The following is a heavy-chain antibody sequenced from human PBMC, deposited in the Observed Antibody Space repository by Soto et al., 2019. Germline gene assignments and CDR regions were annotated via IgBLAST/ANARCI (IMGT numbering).Heavy chain of an antibody. J-gene: IGHJ4*02. CDR3: ARSGIVGALDY. D-gene: IGHD1-26*01. V-gene: IGHV1-18*01. CDR2: ISAYNGNT. CDR1: GYTFSRYG. Sequence: GASVKVSCKASGYTFSRYGISWGRQAPGQGLEWMGWISAYNGNTNYAQKLQGRVTMTTDTSKNQFSLQLNSVTPEDTAVYYCARSGIVGALDYWGQGTLVTVSS.